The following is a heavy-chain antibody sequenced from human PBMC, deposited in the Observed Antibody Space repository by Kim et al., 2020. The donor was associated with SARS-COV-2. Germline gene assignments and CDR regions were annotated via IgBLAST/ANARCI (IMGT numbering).Heavy chain of an antibody. J-gene: IGHJ4*02. Sequence: SNKTYEVSVKGRFPISRDNSKSTLYLQMNSLRAEDTAVYYCAKVGPGYWGQGTLVTVSS. CDR2: SNK. V-gene: IGHV3-30*01. CDR3: AKVGPGY.